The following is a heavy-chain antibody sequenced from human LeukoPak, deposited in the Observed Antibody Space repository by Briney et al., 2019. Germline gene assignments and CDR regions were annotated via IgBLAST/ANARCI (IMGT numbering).Heavy chain of an antibody. CDR1: GYSISSGYY. J-gene: IGHJ6*03. CDR3: ARERSGYDLYYYYYYMDV. CDR2: IYHSGST. Sequence: SETLSLTCTVSGYSISSGYYWGWIRQPPGKGLEWIGSIYHSGSTYYNPSLKSRVTISVDTSKNQFSLKLSSVTAADTAVYYCARERSGYDLYYYYYYMDVWGKGTTVTVSS. V-gene: IGHV4-38-2*02. D-gene: IGHD5-12*01.